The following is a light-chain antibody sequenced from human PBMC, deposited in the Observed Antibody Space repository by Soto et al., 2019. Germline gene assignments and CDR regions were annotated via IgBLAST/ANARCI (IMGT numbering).Light chain of an antibody. Sequence: EIVLAQSPGTLSLSPGERVTLSCRASHGVDNYLAWYQHKPVQAPRLLIYDASSRAAGVPDRFSGSGFGTDFTLTISKLEPDDFAVYFCHQYGVSPPTLGQGTRVDIK. CDR2: DAS. CDR1: HGVDNY. V-gene: IGKV3-20*01. CDR3: HQYGVSPPT. J-gene: IGKJ1*01.